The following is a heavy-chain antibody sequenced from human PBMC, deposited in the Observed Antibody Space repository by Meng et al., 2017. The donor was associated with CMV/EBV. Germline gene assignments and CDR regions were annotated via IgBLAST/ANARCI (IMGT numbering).Heavy chain of an antibody. V-gene: IGHV3-74*01. CDR2: INSDGSST. J-gene: IGHJ6*02. D-gene: IGHD2-2*01. Sequence: GESLKISCAASGFTFSSYWMHWVRQAPGKGLVWVSRINSDGSSTSYADSVKGRFTISRDNAKNTLYLQMNSLRAEDTAVYYCARSGVTYCSSTSCLGGMDVWGQGTTVTV. CDR3: ARSGVTYCSSTSCLGGMDV. CDR1: GFTFSSYW.